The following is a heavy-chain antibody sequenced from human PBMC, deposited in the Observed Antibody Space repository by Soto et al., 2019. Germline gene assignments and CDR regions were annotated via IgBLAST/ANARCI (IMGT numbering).Heavy chain of an antibody. Sequence: GGSLRLSCAASGFTFSSYAMHWVRQAPGKGLEWVAVISYDGSNKYYGDSVKGRFNISRDNSKNTLYLQMNSLRAEDTAVYYCAREFPEDYYDSSGTFDYWGQGTLVTVSS. CDR2: ISYDGSNK. J-gene: IGHJ4*02. V-gene: IGHV3-30-3*01. CDR3: AREFPEDYYDSSGTFDY. D-gene: IGHD3-22*01. CDR1: GFTFSSYA.